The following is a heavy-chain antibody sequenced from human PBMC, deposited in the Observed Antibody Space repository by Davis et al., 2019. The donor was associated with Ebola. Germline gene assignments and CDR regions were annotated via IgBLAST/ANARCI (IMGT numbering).Heavy chain of an antibody. D-gene: IGHD6-6*01. J-gene: IGHJ4*02. CDR3: ARDLGSSTDY. CDR1: GIIVSSNH. V-gene: IGHV3-53*01. Sequence: PGSLLKISCAASGIIVSSNHMSWVRQAPGKGLEWVSTFYSRGAIYYADSVKGRFTISRDNSKNTVLLQMSSLRAEDTAIYYCARDLGSSTDYWGQGTLVTVSS. CDR2: FYSRGAI.